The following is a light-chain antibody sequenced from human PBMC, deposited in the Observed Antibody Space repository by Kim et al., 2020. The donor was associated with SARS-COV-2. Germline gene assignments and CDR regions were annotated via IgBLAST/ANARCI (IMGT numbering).Light chain of an antibody. CDR1: QSISSY. V-gene: IGKV1-39*01. CDR2: AAS. Sequence: ASVGDRVTITCRASQSISSYLNWYQQKPGKAPKLLIYAASSLQSGVPSRFSGSGSGTDFTHTISSLQPEDFATYYCQQSYSTPITFGPGTKVDIK. J-gene: IGKJ3*01. CDR3: QQSYSTPIT.